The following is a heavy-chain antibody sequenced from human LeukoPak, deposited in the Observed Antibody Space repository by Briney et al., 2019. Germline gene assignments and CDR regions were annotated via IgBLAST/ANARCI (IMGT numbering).Heavy chain of an antibody. J-gene: IGHJ6*03. CDR2: TYTSGST. V-gene: IGHV4-4*07. CDR3: AREGRSYSPYYYYYMDV. CDR1: GGSITSNH. D-gene: IGHD1-26*01. Sequence: SETLSLTCTVSGGSITSNHWSWIRQPAGKGLEWIGRTYTSGSTNYNPSLKSRVTMSVDTSKNQFSLKLSSVTAADTAVYYCAREGRSYSPYYYYYMDVWGKGTTVTVSS.